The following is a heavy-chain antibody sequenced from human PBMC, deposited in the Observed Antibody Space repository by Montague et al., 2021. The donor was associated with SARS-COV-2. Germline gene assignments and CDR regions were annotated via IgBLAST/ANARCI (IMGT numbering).Heavy chain of an antibody. V-gene: IGHV4-39*01. J-gene: IGHJ4*02. D-gene: IGHD3-9*01. CDR1: GGSVSRISSH. CDR2: FYYAGGT. Sequence: SETLSLTCTVSGGSVSRISSHWGWIRQPPGKGLEYIGSFYYAGGTQYNPSLKSRVTISVDTSNDQFSLKMNSVTAADTAVYFCARLNGSGLDYWGQGTLVTVSS. CDR3: ARLNGSGLDY.